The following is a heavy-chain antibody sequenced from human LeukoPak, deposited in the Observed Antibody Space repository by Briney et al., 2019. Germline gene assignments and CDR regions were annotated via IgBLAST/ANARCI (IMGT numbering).Heavy chain of an antibody. CDR2: INHSGST. J-gene: IGHJ5*02. D-gene: IGHD6-19*01. CDR3: ARGSSGWYWFDP. Sequence: SETLSLTCAVYGGSFSGYYWSWIRQPPGKGLEWVGEINHSGSTNYNPSLKSRVTISVDTSKNQFSLKLSSVTAEGTAVYYCARGSSGWYWFDPWGQGTLVTVSS. CDR1: GGSFSGYY. V-gene: IGHV4-34*01.